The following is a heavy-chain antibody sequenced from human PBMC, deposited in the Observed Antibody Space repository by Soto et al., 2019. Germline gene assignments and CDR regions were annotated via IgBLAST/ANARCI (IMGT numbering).Heavy chain of an antibody. CDR3: ARELYGDDDWVAFDI. V-gene: IGHV3-33*01. Sequence: QVRLVESGGGVVKPGRSLRLSCAASGFTFRSYGMHWVRQAPGKGLEWLAVIWYDGSNKYYADSVKGRFTISRDNSTNTPYLQTNSLSAEDTAVYYCARELYGDDDWVAFDIWGQGTMVTVSS. D-gene: IGHD4-17*01. J-gene: IGHJ3*02. CDR2: IWYDGSNK. CDR1: GFTFRSYG.